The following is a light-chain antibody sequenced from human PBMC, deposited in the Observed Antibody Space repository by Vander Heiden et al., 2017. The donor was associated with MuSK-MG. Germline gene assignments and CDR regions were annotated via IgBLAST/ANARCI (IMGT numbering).Light chain of an antibody. V-gene: IGKV3-20*01. J-gene: IGKJ1*01. CDR2: GAS. CDR3: QQDGSLWT. CDR1: QSVSSSY. Sequence: EIVLTQSPGTLSLSPGERATLSCRASQSVSSSYLAWYRQKPGQAPRLLIYGASSRATGIPDRFSGSGSGTDFTLTSSRLEPEDFAVYYCQQDGSLWTFGQGTKVEIK.